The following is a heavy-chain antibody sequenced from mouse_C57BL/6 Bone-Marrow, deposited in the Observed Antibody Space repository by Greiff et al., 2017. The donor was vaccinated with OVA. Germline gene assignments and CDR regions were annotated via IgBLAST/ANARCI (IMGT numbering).Heavy chain of an antibody. CDR1: GFTFSSYG. V-gene: IGHV5-6*01. J-gene: IGHJ4*01. CDR2: ISSGGSYT. CDR3: ARHLNWVAMDY. Sequence: EVNVVESGGDLVKPGGSLKLSCAASGFTFSSYGMSWVRQTPDKRLEWVATISSGGSYTYYPDSVKGRFTISRDNAKNTLYLQMSSLKSEDTAMYYCARHLNWVAMDYWGQGTSVTVSS. D-gene: IGHD4-1*01.